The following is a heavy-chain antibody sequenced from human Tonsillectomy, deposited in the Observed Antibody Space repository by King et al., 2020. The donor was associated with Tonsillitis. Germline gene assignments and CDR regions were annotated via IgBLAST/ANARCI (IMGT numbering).Heavy chain of an antibody. Sequence: VQLVESGGGLVQPGGSLRLSCAASGFSFSDYSMNWVRQAPGKGLEWISYIRSSSSIISYADSVKGRFTLSRDNAKNLLYLQMNSLRDEDTAVYFCASVTPEDPIGASLDYWGQGTAVTVSA. J-gene: IGHJ3*01. CDR3: ASVTPEDPIGASLDY. D-gene: IGHD2-15*01. CDR1: GFSFSDYS. V-gene: IGHV3-48*02. CDR2: IRSSSSII.